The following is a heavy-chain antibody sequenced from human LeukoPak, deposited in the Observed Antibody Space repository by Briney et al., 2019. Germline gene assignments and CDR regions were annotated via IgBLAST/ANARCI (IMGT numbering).Heavy chain of an antibody. CDR2: IYTSGST. Sequence: SETLSLTCTVSGGSISSYYWSWIRQPAGKGLEWIGRIYTSGSTNYNPSLKSRVTMSVDTSKNQFSLKLSSVTAADTAVYYCARGMRYCSSTSCYTGADYWGQGTLVTVSS. V-gene: IGHV4-4*07. J-gene: IGHJ4*02. CDR3: ARGMRYCSSTSCYTGADY. CDR1: GGSISSYY. D-gene: IGHD2-2*02.